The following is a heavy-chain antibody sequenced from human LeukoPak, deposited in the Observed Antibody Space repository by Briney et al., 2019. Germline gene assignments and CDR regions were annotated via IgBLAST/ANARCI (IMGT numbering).Heavy chain of an antibody. J-gene: IGHJ4*02. CDR2: IYSGGST. D-gene: IGHD6-19*01. CDR1: GLTVSSHY. CDR3: VRGFLVVTGQGAFDY. Sequence: PGGSLRLSCAASGLTVSSHYMSWVRQAPGKGLEWVSVIYSGGSTYYADSVKGRFTISRDNSRNTLYLQMNSLRAEGTAVYYCVRGFLVVTGQGAFDYWGQGTLVTVSS. V-gene: IGHV3-53*01.